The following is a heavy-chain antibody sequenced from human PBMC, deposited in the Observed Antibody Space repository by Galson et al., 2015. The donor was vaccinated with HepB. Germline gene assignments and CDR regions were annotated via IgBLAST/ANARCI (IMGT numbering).Heavy chain of an antibody. V-gene: IGHV3-30*04. CDR3: ARAQISMIVGYFDN. D-gene: IGHD3-22*01. J-gene: IGHJ4*02. Sequence: SLRLSCAASGFTFSSYAMHWVRQDPGKGLEWVAIISYDGSNKYYADSVKGRFTISRDNSKNTLYLQMNSLRTEDTAVYYCARAQISMIVGYFDNWGQGTLVTVSS. CDR1: GFTFSSYA. CDR2: ISYDGSNK.